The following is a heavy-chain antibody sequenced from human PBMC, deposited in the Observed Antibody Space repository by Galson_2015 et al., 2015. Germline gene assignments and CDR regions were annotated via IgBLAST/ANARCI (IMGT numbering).Heavy chain of an antibody. CDR1: GYTFFTNY. CDR3: ARGIVGATYYYYGMDV. Sequence: SVKVSCKASGYTFFTNYIHWVRQAPGQGLEWMGIINPSGGPTSYAQKFQGRVAMTRDTSTSTVFMELSSLRSEDTAVYYCARGIVGATYYYYGMDVWGQGTTVTVSS. D-gene: IGHD1-26*01. CDR2: INPSGGPT. V-gene: IGHV1-46*01. J-gene: IGHJ6*02.